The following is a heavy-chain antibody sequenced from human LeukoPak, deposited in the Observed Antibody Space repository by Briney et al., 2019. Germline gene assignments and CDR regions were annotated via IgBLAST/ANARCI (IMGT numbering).Heavy chain of an antibody. J-gene: IGHJ4*02. CDR2: INYSGNT. V-gene: IGHV4-59*01. D-gene: IGHD4-17*01. Sequence: PSETLSLTCTVSGDSISSYYWSWIRQPPGKGLEWMGYINYSGNTNYNPSLKSRVTISVGTSKNQFSLRLTSVTAADTAVYYCAREGRQDYVYFDCWGQGTLVTVSS. CDR3: AREGRQDYVYFDC. CDR1: GDSISSYY.